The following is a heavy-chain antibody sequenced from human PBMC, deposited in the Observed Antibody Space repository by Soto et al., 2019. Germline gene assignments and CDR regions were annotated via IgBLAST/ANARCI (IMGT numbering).Heavy chain of an antibody. CDR1: GYTFTSYG. CDR3: ARDYDFKYYYYMDV. V-gene: IGHV1-18*01. J-gene: IGHJ6*03. D-gene: IGHD3-3*01. Sequence: GASVKVSCKASGYTFTSYGISWVRQAPGQGLEWMGWISAYNGNTNYAQKLQGRVTMTTDTSTSTAYMELRSLRSDDTAVYYCARDYDFKYYYYMDVWGKGTTVTVSS. CDR2: ISAYNGNT.